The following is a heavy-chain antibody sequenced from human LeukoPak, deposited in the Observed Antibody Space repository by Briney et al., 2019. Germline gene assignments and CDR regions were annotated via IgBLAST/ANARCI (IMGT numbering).Heavy chain of an antibody. CDR2: ISYDGSNK. CDR3: ARRPGATVTTGEFDY. Sequence: GESLRLSCAASGFTFSSYWMSWVRQAPGKGLEWVAVISYDGSNKYYADSVKGRFTISRDNSKNTLYLQMNSLRAEDTAVYYCARRPGATVTTGEFDYWGQGTLVTVSS. CDR1: GFTFSSYW. V-gene: IGHV3-30-3*01. D-gene: IGHD4-17*01. J-gene: IGHJ4*02.